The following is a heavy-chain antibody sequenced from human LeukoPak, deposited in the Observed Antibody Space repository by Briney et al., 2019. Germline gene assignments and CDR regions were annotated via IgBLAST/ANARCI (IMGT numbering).Heavy chain of an antibody. CDR3: ARLGTLGTTFDY. V-gene: IGHV4-39*01. CDR2: IYYSGST. D-gene: IGHD3-16*01. J-gene: IGHJ4*02. Sequence: SETLSLTCTVSGGSISSSSYYWGWIRQPPGKGLEWVGSIYYSGSTYYNPSLKSRVTISVDTSKNQFSLKLSSVTAADTAVYYCARLGTLGTTFDYWGQGTLVTVSS. CDR1: GGSISSSSYY.